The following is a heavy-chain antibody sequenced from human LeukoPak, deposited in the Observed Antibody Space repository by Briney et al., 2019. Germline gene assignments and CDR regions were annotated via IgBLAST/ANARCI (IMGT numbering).Heavy chain of an antibody. Sequence: RSLRLSCAASGFTFSSYAMHWVRQAPGKGLEWVAVISYDGSNKYYADSVKGRFTISRDNSKNTLYLQMNSLRAEDTAVYYCARDYGADYWGQGTLVTVSS. CDR1: GFTFSSYA. V-gene: IGHV3-30*04. J-gene: IGHJ4*02. CDR3: ARDYGADY. CDR2: ISYDGSNK. D-gene: IGHD4-17*01.